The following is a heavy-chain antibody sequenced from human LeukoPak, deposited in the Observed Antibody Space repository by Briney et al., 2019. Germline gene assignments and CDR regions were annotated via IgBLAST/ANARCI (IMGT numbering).Heavy chain of an antibody. CDR3: AALGRYCSGGSCYSDFDY. V-gene: IGHV1-58*02. Sequence: ASVKVSCKASGFTFTNSAMQWVRQARGQRLAWIGWIVVGSGNTNYAQKFQERVTITRDMSTSTAYMELSSLRSEDTAVYYCAALGRYCSGGSCYSDFDYWGQGTLVTVSS. J-gene: IGHJ4*02. CDR1: GFTFTNSA. CDR2: IVVGSGNT. D-gene: IGHD2-15*01.